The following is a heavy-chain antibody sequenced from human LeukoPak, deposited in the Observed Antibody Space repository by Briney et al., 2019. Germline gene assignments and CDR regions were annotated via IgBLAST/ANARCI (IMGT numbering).Heavy chain of an antibody. D-gene: IGHD6-19*01. J-gene: IGHJ4*02. CDR3: ARPVTARGGSGWPQHIDY. CDR1: GYSVSSGYY. V-gene: IGHV4-38-2*02. Sequence: PSETLSLTCTVSGYSVSSGYYWGWIRQSPGKGLEWIGSIYHSGSTYYSPSLRSRITISVDTSKNQFSLKLSSVTTADTAVYYCARPVTARGGSGWPQHIDYWGQGTLVSVSS. CDR2: IYHSGST.